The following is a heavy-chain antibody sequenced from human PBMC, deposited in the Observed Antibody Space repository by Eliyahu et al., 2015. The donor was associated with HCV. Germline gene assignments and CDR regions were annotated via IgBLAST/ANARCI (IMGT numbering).Heavy chain of an antibody. J-gene: IGHJ3*02. CDR3: AKGRLVADI. CDR1: GFTFNTYD. D-gene: IGHD3-16*01. CDR2: ISNSGYTT. Sequence: EVQLLASGGGLVQPGGSLRLSCEASGFTFNTYDMGWVRQAPGKGLGWVSSISNSGYTTYYADAVKGRCVTISRDNSKNTLYLQMNSLRVEDTAVYYCAKGRLVADIWGQGTMVPVSS. V-gene: IGHV3-23*01.